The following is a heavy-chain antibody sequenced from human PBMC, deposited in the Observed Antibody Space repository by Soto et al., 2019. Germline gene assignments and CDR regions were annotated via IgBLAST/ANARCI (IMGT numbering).Heavy chain of an antibody. V-gene: IGHV1-3*01. Sequence: ASVKVSCKASGYTFTSYALHWVRQAPGQRLEGMGWISAGTGKTRYSKKFQGRVTITRDTSASTAYMEMSSLRSEDTAVYYCAREAIVASSSYFDYWGQGTVVTVCS. J-gene: IGHJ4*02. D-gene: IGHD3-22*01. CDR1: GYTFTSYA. CDR2: ISAGTGKT. CDR3: AREAIVASSSYFDY.